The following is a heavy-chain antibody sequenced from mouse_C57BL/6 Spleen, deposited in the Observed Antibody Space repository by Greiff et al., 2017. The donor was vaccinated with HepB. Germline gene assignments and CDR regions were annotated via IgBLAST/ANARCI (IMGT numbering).Heavy chain of an antibody. CDR1: GYTFTDYY. CDR2: INPNNGGT. CDR3: ASPIITTVVPYWYFDV. J-gene: IGHJ1*03. V-gene: IGHV1-26*01. D-gene: IGHD1-1*01. Sequence: EVQLQQSGPELVKPGASVKISCKASGYTFTDYYMNWVKQSHGKSLEWIGDINPNNGGTSYNQKFKGKATLTVDKSSSTAYMELRSLTSEDSAVYYCASPIITTVVPYWYFDVWGTGTTVTFSS.